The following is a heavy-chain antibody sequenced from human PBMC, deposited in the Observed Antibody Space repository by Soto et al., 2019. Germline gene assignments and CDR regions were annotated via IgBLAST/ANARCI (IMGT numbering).Heavy chain of an antibody. J-gene: IGHJ3*01. CDR3: ARSPLSYDYVRQTWREVGDSFDV. CDR2: LIHGGST. D-gene: IGHD3-10*02. V-gene: IGHV4-34*12. Sequence: SETLSLTCAIYNSSLGAFHWTWIRQPPGKGLEWIGELIHGGSTNYNPSLKSRVTFSLDTSRSQFSLHVMSVTAADSAVYYCARSPLSYDYVRQTWREVGDSFDVWGRGTSVTVSS. CDR1: NSSLGAFH.